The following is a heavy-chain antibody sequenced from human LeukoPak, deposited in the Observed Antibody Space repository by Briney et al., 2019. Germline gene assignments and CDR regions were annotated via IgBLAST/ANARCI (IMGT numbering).Heavy chain of an antibody. V-gene: IGHV1-18*01. CDR3: ARDIRYSGSHGYYMDA. J-gene: IGHJ6*03. D-gene: IGHD1-26*01. CDR2: ISAYNGNT. Sequence: ASVKVSCKASGYTFTSYGISWVRQAPGQGLEWMGWISAYNGNTNYAQKLQGRVTMTTDTSTSTAYMELRSLRSDDTAVYYCARDIRYSGSHGYYMDAWGKGTTVTVSS. CDR1: GYTFTSYG.